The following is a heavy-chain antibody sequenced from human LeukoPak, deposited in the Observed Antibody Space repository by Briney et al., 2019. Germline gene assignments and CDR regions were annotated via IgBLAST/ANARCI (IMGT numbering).Heavy chain of an antibody. D-gene: IGHD3-10*01. V-gene: IGHV3-23*01. CDR2: IRGGDNGA. CDR1: GFTFSSYA. CDR3: AREGMVGIYYFDY. J-gene: IGHJ4*02. Sequence: GGSLRLSCTSSGFTFSSYAMSWVRQAPGKGLEWVSSIRGGDNGAYYADSVKGRFTISRDNSKNTLYLQMNSLRAEDTAVYYCAREGMVGIYYFDYWGQGTLVTVSS.